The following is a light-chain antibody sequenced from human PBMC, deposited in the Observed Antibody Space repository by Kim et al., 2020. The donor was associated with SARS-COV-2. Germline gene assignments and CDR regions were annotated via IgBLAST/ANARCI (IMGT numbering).Light chain of an antibody. Sequence: ATINCESSQSVLYSSNNKNYLAWYQQKPGQPPKLLIYWASTRESGVPDRFSGSGSGTDFTLTISSLQAEDVAVYYCQQYYSTLLYTFGQGTKLEIK. CDR2: WAS. CDR1: QSVLYSSNNKNY. CDR3: QQYYSTLLYT. V-gene: IGKV4-1*01. J-gene: IGKJ2*01.